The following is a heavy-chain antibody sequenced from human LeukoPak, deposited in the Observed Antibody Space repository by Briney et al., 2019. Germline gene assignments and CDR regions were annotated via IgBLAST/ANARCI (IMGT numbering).Heavy chain of an antibody. CDR3: ARGVTMVRGVLGNWFDP. J-gene: IGHJ5*02. V-gene: IGHV1-2*02. CDR1: GYTFTGYY. CDR2: INPNSGGT. Sequence: ASVKVSCKASGYTFTGYYMHWVRQAPGQGLEWMGWINPNSGGTNYAQKSQGRVTMTRDTSISTAYMELSRLRSDDTAVYYCARGVTMVRGVLGNWFDPWGQGTLVTVSS. D-gene: IGHD3-10*01.